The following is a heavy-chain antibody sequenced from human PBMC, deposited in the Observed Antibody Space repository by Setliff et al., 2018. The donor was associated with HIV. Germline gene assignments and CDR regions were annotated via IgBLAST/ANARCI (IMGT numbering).Heavy chain of an antibody. CDR1: GYNFNNHG. J-gene: IGHJ5*02. D-gene: IGHD3-3*01. V-gene: IGHV1-18*01. Sequence: EASVKVSCKASGYNFNNHGITWVRQAPGRGLEWAGWIGYNGNTNYAQKFQGRVTMTTDTSTNTAYMDLTSLKSDDTAVYYCARDPTAPSITIFGVVGATYWFDPWGPGTLVTVSS. CDR3: ARDPTAPSITIFGVVGATYWFDP. CDR2: IGYNGNT.